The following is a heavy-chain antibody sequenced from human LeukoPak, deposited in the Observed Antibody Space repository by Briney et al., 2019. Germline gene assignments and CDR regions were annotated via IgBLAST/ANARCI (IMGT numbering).Heavy chain of an antibody. CDR3: ARDGRGSRSSWFDP. V-gene: IGHV3-23*01. Sequence: GGSLRLSCAASGFTFSSYGMSWVRQAPGKRLEWVSAISGSGGSTYYADSVKGRFTISRDNSKNTLYLQMNSLRAEDTAVYYCARDGRGSRSSWFDPWGQGTLVIVSS. D-gene: IGHD3-10*01. CDR1: GFTFSSYG. J-gene: IGHJ5*02. CDR2: ISGSGGST.